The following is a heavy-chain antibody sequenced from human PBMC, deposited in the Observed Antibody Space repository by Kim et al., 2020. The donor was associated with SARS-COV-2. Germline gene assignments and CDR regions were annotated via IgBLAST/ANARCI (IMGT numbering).Heavy chain of an antibody. Sequence: SETLSLTCTVSGGSISSYYWSWIRQPPGKGLEWIGYIYYSGSTNYNPSLKSRVTISVDTSKNQFSLKLSSVTAADTAVYYCAREGTVTSPSNWYFDLWGRGTLVTVSS. J-gene: IGHJ2*01. CDR2: IYYSGST. D-gene: IGHD4-17*01. CDR1: GGSISSYY. V-gene: IGHV4-59*01. CDR3: AREGTVTSPSNWYFDL.